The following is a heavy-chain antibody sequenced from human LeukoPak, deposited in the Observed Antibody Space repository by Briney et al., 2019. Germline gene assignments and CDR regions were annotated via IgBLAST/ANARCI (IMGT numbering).Heavy chain of an antibody. CDR1: GGTFSSYA. J-gene: IGHJ6*03. Sequence: ASVKVSCKASGGTFSSYAISWVRQAPGQGLEWMGGIIPIFGTANYAQKYQGRVTITTDESTSTAYMELSSLRSEDTAVYYCAAPLQRYYYYYYMDVWGKGTTVTVSS. V-gene: IGHV1-69*05. CDR2: IIPIFGTA. CDR3: AAPLQRYYYYYYMDV.